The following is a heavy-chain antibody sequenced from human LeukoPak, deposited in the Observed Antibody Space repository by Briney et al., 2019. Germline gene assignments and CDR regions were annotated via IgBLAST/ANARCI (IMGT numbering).Heavy chain of an antibody. J-gene: IGHJ2*01. CDR2: ISGSGGST. V-gene: IGHV3-23*01. CDR3: ARSPPRVGYGDYWYFDL. D-gene: IGHD4-17*01. Sequence: PGGSLRLSCAASGFTFSSYAMNWVRQAPGKGLEWVSVISGSGGSTYYADSVKGRFTISRDNSKNTLYLQMNSLRAEDTAVYYCARSPPRVGYGDYWYFDLWGRGTLVTVSS. CDR1: GFTFSSYA.